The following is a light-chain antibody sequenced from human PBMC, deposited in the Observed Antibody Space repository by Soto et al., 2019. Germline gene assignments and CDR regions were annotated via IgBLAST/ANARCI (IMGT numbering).Light chain of an antibody. CDR1: SSDVGGYNY. CDR3: CSYAGSRTYV. V-gene: IGLV2-11*01. J-gene: IGLJ1*01. Sequence: QSALTQPRSLSGSPGQSVTISCTGTSSDVGGYNYVSWYQHHPGRAPKVIIFEGTKRPSGVSDRFSGSKSGNTASLTISGLQTEDEADYYCCSYAGSRTYVFGPGTKVTVL. CDR2: EGT.